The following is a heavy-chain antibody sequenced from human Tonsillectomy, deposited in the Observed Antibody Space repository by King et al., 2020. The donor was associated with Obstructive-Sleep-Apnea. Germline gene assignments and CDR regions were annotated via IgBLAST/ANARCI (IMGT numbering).Heavy chain of an antibody. V-gene: IGHV3-23*04. CDR3: AKLASSGWFFDY. CDR2: ISGSGGST. CDR1: GFTLSSYA. J-gene: IGHJ4*02. Sequence: VQLVQSGGGLVQPGGSLRLSCAASGFTLSSYAMSLVRRAPGKGLEWVAAISGSGGSTKYADSVKGRFTISRDNSKNTLYLQMNSLRAEDTAVYYCAKLASSGWFFDYWGQGTLVTVSS. D-gene: IGHD6-19*01.